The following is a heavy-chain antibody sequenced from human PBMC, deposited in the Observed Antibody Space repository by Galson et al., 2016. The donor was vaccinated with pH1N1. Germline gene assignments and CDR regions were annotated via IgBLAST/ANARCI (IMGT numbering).Heavy chain of an antibody. CDR1: GFSLSTSAVG. CDR3: AHREYGDFVGSFDH. CDR2: IFWNDDR. D-gene: IGHD4-17*01. Sequence: PALVKPTQTLRLTCTLSGFSLSTSAVGVGWIRQPPGKALEWLALIFWNDDRYYRPSLKNRLTITKGTSKNLVVLTMTNMDPVDTATYYCAHREYGDFVGSFDHWGQGALVTVSS. J-gene: IGHJ4*02. V-gene: IGHV2-5*01.